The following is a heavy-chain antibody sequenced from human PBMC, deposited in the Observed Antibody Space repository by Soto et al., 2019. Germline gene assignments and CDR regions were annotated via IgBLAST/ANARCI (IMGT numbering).Heavy chain of an antibody. Sequence: EVQLVESGGDLVQPGRSLRLSCTTSGFTFGDYAVSWLRQAPGKGLEWVSFIRSKASGGTAEYAASVKGRFTISRDDSKSIAYRQMNSRKTEDTAVYYCTRDLLGVRAFDMWGQGTMVTVSS. V-gene: IGHV3-49*03. D-gene: IGHD3-16*01. J-gene: IGHJ3*02. CDR3: TRDLLGVRAFDM. CDR1: GFTFGDYA. CDR2: IRSKASGGTA.